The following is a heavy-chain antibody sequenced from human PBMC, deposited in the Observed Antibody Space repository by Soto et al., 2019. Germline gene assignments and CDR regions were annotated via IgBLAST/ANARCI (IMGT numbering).Heavy chain of an antibody. CDR3: ARMATFGSLHWFDP. D-gene: IGHD3-16*01. CDR1: GYSFTNDD. CDR2: MNPGSGDT. V-gene: IGHV1-8*01. J-gene: IGHJ5*02. Sequence: ASVKVSCKASGYSFTNDDVTWVRQATGQGLEWMGWMNPGSGDTGYAQKFQGRVTMTRDISIATAYMELSSLRSDDTAIYYCARMATFGSLHWFDPWGQGTLVTVSS.